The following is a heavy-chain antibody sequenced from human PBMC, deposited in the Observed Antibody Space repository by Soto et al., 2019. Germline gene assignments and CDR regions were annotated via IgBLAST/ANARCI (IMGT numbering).Heavy chain of an antibody. D-gene: IGHD1-26*01. J-gene: IGHJ4*02. CDR1: GFTFSSDI. CDR3: ARRLVGATTGRVDS. V-gene: IGHV3-21*01. CDR2: ISSSSSYI. Sequence: EVQLVESGGGLVKPGGSLSLCCAASGFTFSSDIMKWVRQAPGKGLEWVSSISSSSSYIYYADSVKGRFTISRDNAKNSLYLQLNSLSADDTAVYYCARRLVGATTGRVDSWGQGTLVTVSS.